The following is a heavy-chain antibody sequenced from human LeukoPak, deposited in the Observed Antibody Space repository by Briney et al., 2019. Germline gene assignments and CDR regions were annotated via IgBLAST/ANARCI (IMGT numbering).Heavy chain of an antibody. CDR1: GFTFSSDW. V-gene: IGHV3-7*01. CDR3: ARDVTAAGLYFDL. D-gene: IGHD6-13*01. CDR2: IKQDGGEK. J-gene: IGHJ4*03. Sequence: GGSLRLSCAVSGFTFSSDWMNWVRQAPGKGLEWVASIKQDGGEKSYVESVKGRFTIARDNAKNSLYLQMSSLRAEDTAVYYCARDVTAAGLYFDLWGQGTLVTVSS.